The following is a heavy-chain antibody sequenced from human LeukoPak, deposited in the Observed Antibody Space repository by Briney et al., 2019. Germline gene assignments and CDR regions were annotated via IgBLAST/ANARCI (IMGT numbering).Heavy chain of an antibody. CDR3: ARGPEEGSGIPSFDP. V-gene: IGHV4-34*01. Sequence: SETLSVTCAVYGGSFSGYYWSWIRQPPGKGLEWIGYIYHSRSTYYNPSLKSRVAISVDRSKTRFSLKLSSVTAADTAVHYCARGPEEGSGIPSFDPWGQGTLVTVSS. CDR1: GGSFSGYY. CDR2: IYHSRST. D-gene: IGHD3-10*01. J-gene: IGHJ5*02.